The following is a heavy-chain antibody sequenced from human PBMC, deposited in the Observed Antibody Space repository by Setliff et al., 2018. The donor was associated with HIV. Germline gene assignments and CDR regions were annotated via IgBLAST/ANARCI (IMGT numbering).Heavy chain of an antibody. CDR1: GGSVGSGTYY. Sequence: PSETLSLTCTVSGGSVGSGTYYWNWIRQTPGKRLEWIGFFYYGGSTDYNPSLKSRLTMSVDSSGNQFSLTLTSVTAADTAVYYCARDPNTGWYYLDFWGQGTLVTVSS. V-gene: IGHV4-61*01. J-gene: IGHJ4*02. CDR2: FYYGGST. CDR3: ARDPNTGWYYLDF. D-gene: IGHD6-19*01.